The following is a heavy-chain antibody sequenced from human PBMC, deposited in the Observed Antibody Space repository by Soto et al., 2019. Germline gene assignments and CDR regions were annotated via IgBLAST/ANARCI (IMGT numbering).Heavy chain of an antibody. CDR2: IYGDNDK. CDR3: AHCTCHDYGDYDPGTSHVFDS. J-gene: IGHJ4*02. Sequence: QITLKESGPSPVKPTQTLTVTCTFSGFSLSNSGVGVAWIRQPPGKALEWLALIYGDNDKRYSPSLNTRLTITKDTSKNQVVLTMTNMDPVDTATYYCAHCTCHDYGDYDPGTSHVFDSWGQGTLVTVSS. D-gene: IGHD4-17*01. V-gene: IGHV2-5*02. CDR1: GFSLSNSGVG.